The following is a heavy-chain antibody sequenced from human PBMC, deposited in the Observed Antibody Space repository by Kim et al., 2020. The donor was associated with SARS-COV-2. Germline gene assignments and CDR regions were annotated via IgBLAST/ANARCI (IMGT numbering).Heavy chain of an antibody. CDR2: IYYSGST. CDR1: GGSISSYY. Sequence: SETLSLTCTVSGGSISSYYWSWIRQPPGKGLEWIGYIYYSGSTNYNPSLKSRGTISVDTSKNQFSLKLRSVTAADTAVYYCARVGSGTTVLDYWGQGTLVTVSS. V-gene: IGHV4-59*01. CDR3: ARVGSGTTVLDY. D-gene: IGHD1-1*01. J-gene: IGHJ4*02.